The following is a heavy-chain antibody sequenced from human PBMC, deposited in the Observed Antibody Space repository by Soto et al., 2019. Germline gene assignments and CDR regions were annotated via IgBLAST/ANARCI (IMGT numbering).Heavy chain of an antibody. Sequence: SETLSLTCAVSGGSISSGGYSWSWIRQPPGEGLEWIGYIYHSGSTYYNPSLKSRVTISVDRSKNQFSLKLSSVTAADTAVYYCARRYGSFFDYWGRGTLVTVSS. J-gene: IGHJ4*02. V-gene: IGHV4-30-2*01. CDR1: GGSISSGGYS. D-gene: IGHD5-18*01. CDR3: ARRYGSFFDY. CDR2: IYHSGST.